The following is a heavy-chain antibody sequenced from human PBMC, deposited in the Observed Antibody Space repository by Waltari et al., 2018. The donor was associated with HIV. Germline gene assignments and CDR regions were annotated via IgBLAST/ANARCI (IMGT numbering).Heavy chain of an antibody. V-gene: IGHV3-15*01. CDR2: IKSKRDGGAT. CDR1: KVTFDNVG. Sequence: EVQVVESGGGLVKPGGSLRVSCASFKVTFDNVGMTWVRQAPGKGLQWVGRIKSKRDGGATDYAASVKGRFVISRDDSQNTLYLQMNSLKIEDTAMYYCTTGGYPTEAFDIWGQGTMVTVSS. D-gene: IGHD6-25*01. J-gene: IGHJ3*02. CDR3: TTGGYPTEAFDI.